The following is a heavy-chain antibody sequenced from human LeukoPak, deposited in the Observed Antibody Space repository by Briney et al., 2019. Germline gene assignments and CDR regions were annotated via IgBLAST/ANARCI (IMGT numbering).Heavy chain of an antibody. Sequence: GGSARLSCAASGLTFSSYSMNWVRQAPGKGLEWVSYISSSSSTIYYADSVKGRFTISRDNAKNSLYLQMNSLRDEDTAVYYCARVGCSSTSCYLWYFDLWGRGTGDRVSS. CDR3: ARVGCSSTSCYLWYFDL. J-gene: IGHJ2*01. CDR2: ISSSSSTI. D-gene: IGHD2-2*01. CDR1: GLTFSSYS. V-gene: IGHV3-48*02.